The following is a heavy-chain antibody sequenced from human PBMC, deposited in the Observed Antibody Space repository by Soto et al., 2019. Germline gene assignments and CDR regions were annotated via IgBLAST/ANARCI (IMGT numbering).Heavy chain of an antibody. CDR2: IYHSGTT. V-gene: IGHV4-4*02. Sequence: SDTLSLTCAVSGGSIRSGNWWSWVRQPPGKGLEWIGEIYHSGTTNYNPSLKSRVTISVDKSKNQFSLKLTSVTAADTAVYYCARQRGYYVDYWGQGTLVTVPQ. CDR3: ARQRGYYVDY. D-gene: IGHD3-22*01. J-gene: IGHJ4*02. CDR1: GGSIRSGNW.